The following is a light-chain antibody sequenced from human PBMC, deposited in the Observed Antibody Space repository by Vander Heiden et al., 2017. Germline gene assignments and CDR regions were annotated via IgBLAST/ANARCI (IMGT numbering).Light chain of an antibody. CDR2: GAS. V-gene: IGKV3-15*01. CDR1: QSVSSN. CDR3: QQYNNWPGT. Sequence: IVLTQSPATLSVSPGERATLSCRASQSVSSNLAWYQQKPGKAPRLLIYGASTRATGIPARFSGSGSGTEFTLTISSLQSEDFAVYYCQQYNNWPGTFGQGTKVEIK. J-gene: IGKJ1*01.